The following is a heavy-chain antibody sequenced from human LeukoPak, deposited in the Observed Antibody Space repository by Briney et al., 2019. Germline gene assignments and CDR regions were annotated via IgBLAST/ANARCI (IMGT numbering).Heavy chain of an antibody. V-gene: IGHV3-21*01. CDR3: ARVHYSSSSGNYYYYYGMDV. CDR1: GFTLSSYS. D-gene: IGHD6-6*01. Sequence: GGSLRLSCVASGFTLSSYSMNWVRQAPGKGLEWVSSISSVDSYIYYVDSVRGRFTISRDNAKNSLYLQMNSLRAEDTAVYYCARVHYSSSSGNYYYYYGMDVWGQGTTVTVSS. CDR2: ISSVDSYI. J-gene: IGHJ6*02.